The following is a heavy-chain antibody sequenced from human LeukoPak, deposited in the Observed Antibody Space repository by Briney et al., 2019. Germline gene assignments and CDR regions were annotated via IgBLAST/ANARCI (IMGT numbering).Heavy chain of an antibody. J-gene: IGHJ4*02. Sequence: GGSLRLSCAASGFTVSSNYMSWVRQAPGKGLEWVSIIYSGGNTHYADSVKGRFTISRDNSKNTLYLQMSSLRGEDTAVYYCTKDYSSGWYGGIDYWGQGTLVTVSS. D-gene: IGHD6-19*01. CDR2: IYSGGNT. CDR3: TKDYSSGWYGGIDY. CDR1: GFTVSSNY. V-gene: IGHV3-53*05.